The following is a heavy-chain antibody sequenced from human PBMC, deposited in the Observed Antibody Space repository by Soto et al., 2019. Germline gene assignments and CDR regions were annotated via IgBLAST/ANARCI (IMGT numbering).Heavy chain of an antibody. D-gene: IGHD3-22*01. V-gene: IGHV3-49*04. Sequence: PGGSLRLSCVASGFTFSDTWMNWVRQAPGKGLEWVGFIRSKAYGGTTEYAASVKGRFTISRDDSKSIAYLQMNSLKTEDTAVYYCTRVIYDSNLYYYYGMDVWGQGTTVTVSS. J-gene: IGHJ6*02. CDR3: TRVIYDSNLYYYYGMDV. CDR2: IRSKAYGGTT. CDR1: GFTFSDTW.